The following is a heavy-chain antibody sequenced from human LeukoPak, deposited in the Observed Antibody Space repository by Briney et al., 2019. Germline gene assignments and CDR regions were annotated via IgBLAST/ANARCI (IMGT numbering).Heavy chain of an antibody. D-gene: IGHD5-12*01. V-gene: IGHV4-39*01. J-gene: IGHJ4*02. Sequence: SETLSLTCTVSGGSISTSNYYWGWIRQPPGKGLEWIGNIFYSGSTYYSPSLKNRVTISVDMSKNQFSLKLSSVTAADTAVYYCARTGYLGIDYWGQGTLVTVSS. CDR3: ARTGYLGIDY. CDR2: IFYSGST. CDR1: GGSISTSNYY.